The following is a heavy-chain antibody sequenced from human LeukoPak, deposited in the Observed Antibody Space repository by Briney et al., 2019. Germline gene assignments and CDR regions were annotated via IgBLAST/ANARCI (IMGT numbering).Heavy chain of an antibody. D-gene: IGHD1-1*01. Sequence: GGSLRLSCTASGFPFIEYSMNWVRQAPGKGLEWISYIGIDSGNTKYADSVRGRFTISADKAKNSLHLQMNSLRVEDTAVYYCARDHNYAFDKWGQGTLVSVAS. CDR1: GFPFIEYS. CDR2: IGIDSGNT. V-gene: IGHV3-48*01. J-gene: IGHJ4*02. CDR3: ARDHNYAFDK.